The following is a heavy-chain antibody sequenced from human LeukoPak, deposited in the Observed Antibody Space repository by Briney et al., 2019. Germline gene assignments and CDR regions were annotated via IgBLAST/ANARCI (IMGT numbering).Heavy chain of an antibody. J-gene: IGHJ4*02. CDR2: ISGSGESI. V-gene: IGHV3-23*01. CDR3: AKLGMYSGTSY. CDR1: GFTFSTYA. D-gene: IGHD1-26*01. Sequence: GGSLRLSCAASGFTFSTYAMSWVRQAPGKGLEWVSRISGSGESIYYADSVKGRFTISRDNSKNTLYLQMNSLRAEDTAVYYCAKLGMYSGTSYWGQGTLVTVSS.